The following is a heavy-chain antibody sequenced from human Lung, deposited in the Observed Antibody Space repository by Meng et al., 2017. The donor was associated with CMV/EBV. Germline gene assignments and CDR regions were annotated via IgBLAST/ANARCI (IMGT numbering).Heavy chain of an antibody. Sequence: GGSLRLSCAASGLTVSNNYMTWVRHAPGKGLECVSVIFSGGSTYYVDSVKGRFTISRDASKNTLYLQMNNLRADDTAVYYCARGYPDGDFDSWGQGTLVTVSS. D-gene: IGHD1-14*01. CDR2: IFSGGST. V-gene: IGHV3-53*01. J-gene: IGHJ4*02. CDR3: ARGYPDGDFDS. CDR1: GLTVSNNY.